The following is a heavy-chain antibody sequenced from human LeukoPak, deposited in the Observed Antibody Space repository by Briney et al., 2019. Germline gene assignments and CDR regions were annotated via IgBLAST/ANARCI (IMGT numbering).Heavy chain of an antibody. Sequence: PSETLSLTCTVSGDSISSGDYYWSWIRQPAGKGLEWIGRISTSGSTNYNPSLNSRVTMSVHTSKNHFSLKLSSVTAADTAVYYCARDRPNGGMQRGYAFDIWGQGTMVTVSS. CDR3: ARDRPNGGMQRGYAFDI. CDR1: GDSISSGDYY. D-gene: IGHD4-23*01. J-gene: IGHJ3*02. V-gene: IGHV4-61*02. CDR2: ISTSGST.